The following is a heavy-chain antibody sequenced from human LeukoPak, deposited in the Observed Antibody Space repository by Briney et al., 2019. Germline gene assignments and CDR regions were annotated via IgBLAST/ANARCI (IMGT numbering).Heavy chain of an antibody. V-gene: IGHV3-23*01. Sequence: GGSLRLSCAASGFTFNNYFMTWVRRAPGKGLEWVSTISGSGDSTYYADFVKGLFTISRDNSRNTLYLQMNSLRADDTAVYYCARYYSGASCCSGLDYWGQGTLVTVSS. D-gene: IGHD2-15*01. CDR1: GFTFNNYF. CDR3: ARYYSGASCCSGLDY. J-gene: IGHJ4*02. CDR2: ISGSGDST.